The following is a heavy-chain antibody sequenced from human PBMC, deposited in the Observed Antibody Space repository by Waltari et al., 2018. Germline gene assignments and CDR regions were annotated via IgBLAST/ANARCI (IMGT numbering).Heavy chain of an antibody. Sequence: QVQLQQWGAGLLKPSETLSLTCAVYGGSFSGYYWSWIRQPPGKGLEWIGEINHRCTTNYNPSLTRRVTISVDTSKNQFSLKLSSVTAADTALYYCARTARAHRHSPYYYYMDVWGKGTTVTVSS. D-gene: IGHD2-15*01. CDR1: GGSFSGYY. V-gene: IGHV4-34*01. CDR2: INHRCTT. CDR3: ARTARAHRHSPYYYYMDV. J-gene: IGHJ6*03.